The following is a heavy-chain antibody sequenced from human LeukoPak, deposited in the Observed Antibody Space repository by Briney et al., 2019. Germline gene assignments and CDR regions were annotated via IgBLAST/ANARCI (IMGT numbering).Heavy chain of an antibody. CDR3: ARGPGDFDASDI. V-gene: IGHV3-7*01. CDR2: VKENGNEQ. D-gene: IGHD1-26*01. CDR1: GFSFNGYW. Sequence: GGSLRLSCAASGFSFNGYWMSWVRQAPGKGPEWVAHVKENGNEQYYADSVKGRFTISRDNAKRSPFLQMNNLRVEDTAVYYCARGPGDFDASDIWGQGTMVTVSS. J-gene: IGHJ3*02.